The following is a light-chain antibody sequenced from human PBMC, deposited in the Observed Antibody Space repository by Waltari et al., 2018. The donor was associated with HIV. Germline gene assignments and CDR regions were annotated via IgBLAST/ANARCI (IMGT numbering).Light chain of an antibody. Sequence: NFVLTQPHSVSESPGQTVTISFARSSRNIPNNHEQWLQQRPASAPTPVIYEDTQRPTGVPDRFSGSIDTSSNSASLTIYELKTEDEADYYCQSYDQTIPCVFGTGTRLTVL. CDR3: QSYDQTIPCV. CDR2: EDT. J-gene: IGLJ1*01. V-gene: IGLV6-57*03. CDR1: SRNIPNNH.